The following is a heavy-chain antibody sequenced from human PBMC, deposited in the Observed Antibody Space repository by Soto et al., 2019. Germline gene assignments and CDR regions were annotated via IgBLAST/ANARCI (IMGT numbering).Heavy chain of an antibody. Sequence: QLQLQESGPGLVKPSETLSLTCTVSGGSISSSSYYWGWIRQPPGKGLEWIGSIFYSGSTYYNPSLNRRVTISVDTSKNHFSLKLSSVTAADTAVYYCARHLTYCSAGSCYSDFPYYGMDVWGQGTTVTVSS. CDR3: ARHLTYCSAGSCYSDFPYYGMDV. CDR2: IFYSGST. V-gene: IGHV4-39*01. CDR1: GGSISSSSYY. D-gene: IGHD2-15*01. J-gene: IGHJ6*02.